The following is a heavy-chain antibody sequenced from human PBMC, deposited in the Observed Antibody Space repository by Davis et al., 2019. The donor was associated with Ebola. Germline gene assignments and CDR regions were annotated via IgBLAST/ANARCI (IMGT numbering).Heavy chain of an antibody. V-gene: IGHV4-34*01. CDR1: GGSFSGYY. J-gene: IGHJ6*02. CDR3: ARLSGIVVVPAAIRNYYGMDV. Sequence: GSLRLSCAVYGGSFSGYYWSWIRQPPGKGLEWIGEINHSGSTNYNPSLKSRVTISVDTSKNQFSLKLSSVTAADTAVYYCARLSGIVVVPAAIRNYYGMDVWGQGTTVTVSS. CDR2: INHSGST. D-gene: IGHD2-2*01.